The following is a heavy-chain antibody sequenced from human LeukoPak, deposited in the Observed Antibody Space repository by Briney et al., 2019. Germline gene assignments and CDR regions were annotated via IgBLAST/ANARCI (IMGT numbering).Heavy chain of an antibody. D-gene: IGHD1-1*01. Sequence: SVKVSCMASGGTFSSYAISWVRQAPGQGLEWMGRIIPILGIANYAQKFQGRVTITADKSTGTAYMGLSSLRSEDTAVYYCARNGLYYYYGMDVWGQGTTVTVSS. CDR3: ARNGLYYYYGMDV. CDR1: GGTFSSYA. CDR2: IIPILGIA. V-gene: IGHV1-69*04. J-gene: IGHJ6*02.